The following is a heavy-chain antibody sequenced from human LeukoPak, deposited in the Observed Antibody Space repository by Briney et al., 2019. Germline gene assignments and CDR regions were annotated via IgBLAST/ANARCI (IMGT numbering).Heavy chain of an antibody. Sequence: ASVKVSCKASGYTFTGYYMHWVRQAPGQGLEWMGWISAYNGNTNYAQKLQGRVTMTTDTSTSTAYMELRSLRSDDTAVYYCAREGRTFVDYWGQGTLVTVSS. CDR2: ISAYNGNT. J-gene: IGHJ4*02. CDR3: AREGRTFVDY. CDR1: GYTFTGYY. D-gene: IGHD3-3*02. V-gene: IGHV1-18*04.